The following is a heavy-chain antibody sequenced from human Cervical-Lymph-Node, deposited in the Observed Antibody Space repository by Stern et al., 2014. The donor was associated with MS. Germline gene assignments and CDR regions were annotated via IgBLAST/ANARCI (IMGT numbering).Heavy chain of an antibody. Sequence: EVQLVESGGGVIQPGGSLRLSCTASGFTVSRDYMTWVRQAPGKGLEWVSLITNVGITFYTDSVKGRVTISRDDSKNTVYLHMTSLRAEDTAMYYCARDTSSPERSDWWGQGTLVTVSS. D-gene: IGHD1-1*01. V-gene: IGHV3-53*01. J-gene: IGHJ4*02. CDR1: GFTVSRDY. CDR3: ARDTSSPERSDW. CDR2: ITNVGIT.